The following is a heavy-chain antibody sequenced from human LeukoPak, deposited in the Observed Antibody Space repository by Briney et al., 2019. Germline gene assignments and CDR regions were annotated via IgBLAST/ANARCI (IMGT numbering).Heavy chain of an antibody. J-gene: IGHJ4*02. CDR1: GFTFSSYA. Sequence: GGSLRLSCAASGFTFSSYAMHWVRQAPGKGLEWVAVISYDGSNKYYADSVKGRFTISRDNSKNTLYLQMNSLRAEDTAVYFCARRAGAYSHPYDYWGQGTLVTVSS. CDR3: ARRAGAYSHPYDY. CDR2: ISYDGSNK. D-gene: IGHD4/OR15-4a*01. V-gene: IGHV3-30*04.